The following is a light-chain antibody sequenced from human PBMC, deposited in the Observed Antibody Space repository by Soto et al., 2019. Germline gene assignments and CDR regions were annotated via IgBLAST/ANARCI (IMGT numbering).Light chain of an antibody. J-gene: IGKJ2*01. CDR3: QQYNNWPRT. Sequence: EIVMTQSPATLSVSPGGRAHVPCRARQRVSNNLAWYQQKPGQAPRLLIYGASTRATGIPARFSGSGSGTEFTLTIGSLQSEDFAVYYCQQYNNWPRTFGQGTKLEIK. CDR1: QRVSNN. CDR2: GAS. V-gene: IGKV3-15*01.